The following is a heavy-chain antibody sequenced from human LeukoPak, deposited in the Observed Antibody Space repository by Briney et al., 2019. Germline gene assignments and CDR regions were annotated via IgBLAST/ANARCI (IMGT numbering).Heavy chain of an antibody. Sequence: SETLSLTCTVSGGSISSSSYYWGWIRQPPGKGLEWIGSIYYSGSTYYNLSLKSRVTISVDTSKNQFSLKLSSVTAADTAVYYCARSYYDFWSGYYGGPDYWGQGTLVTVSS. CDR2: IYYSGST. CDR3: ARSYYDFWSGYYGGPDY. D-gene: IGHD3-3*01. J-gene: IGHJ4*02. CDR1: GGSISSSSYY. V-gene: IGHV4-39*01.